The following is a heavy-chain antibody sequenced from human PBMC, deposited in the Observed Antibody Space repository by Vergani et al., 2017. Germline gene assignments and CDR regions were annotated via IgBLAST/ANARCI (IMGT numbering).Heavy chain of an antibody. V-gene: IGHV4-34*01. CDR1: GGSFSGYY. CDR2: INHSGST. J-gene: IGHJ5*02. Sequence: QVQLQQWGAGLLKPSETLSLTCAVYGGSFSGYYWSWIRQPPGKGLEWIGEINHSGSTNYNPSLKSRVTISVDTSKNQFSLKLSSVTAADTAVYYCARDLHYNWNYLGWFDPWGQGTLVTVSS. CDR3: ARDLHYNWNYLGWFDP. D-gene: IGHD1-7*01.